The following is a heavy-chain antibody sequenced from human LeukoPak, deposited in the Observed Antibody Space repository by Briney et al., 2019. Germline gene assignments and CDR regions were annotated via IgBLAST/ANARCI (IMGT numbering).Heavy chain of an antibody. CDR3: ARLSETAAYYYTSGSYFLGY. CDR1: GYTFGSYD. J-gene: IGHJ4*02. D-gene: IGHD3-22*01. V-gene: IGHV1-8*02. CDR2: MNPGSGNT. Sequence: GASVKVSCKASGYTFGSYDINWVRKATGQGLEWMGWMNPGSGNTGYAQRFQGRVTMTRDTSTHTAYMELSGLRSEDTAIYYCARLSETAAYYYTSGSYFLGYWGQGTLVTVDS.